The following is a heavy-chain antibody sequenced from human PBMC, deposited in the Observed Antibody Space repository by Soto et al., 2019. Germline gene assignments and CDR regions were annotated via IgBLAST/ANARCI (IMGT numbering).Heavy chain of an antibody. Sequence: QVQLQESGPGLVKPSETLSLTCTVSGGSISSYYWSWIRQPPGKGLEWIGYIYYSGSTNYNPSLKSRVTISVEPSKNQFSLKLSSVTAADTAVYYCARPYRYCSSTSCLTYWYFDLWGRGTLVTVSS. CDR3: ARPYRYCSSTSCLTYWYFDL. J-gene: IGHJ2*01. V-gene: IGHV4-59*08. CDR2: IYYSGST. D-gene: IGHD2-2*01. CDR1: GGSISSYY.